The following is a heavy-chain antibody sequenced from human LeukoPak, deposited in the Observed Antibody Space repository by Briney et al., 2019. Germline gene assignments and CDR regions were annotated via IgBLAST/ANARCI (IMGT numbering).Heavy chain of an antibody. J-gene: IGHJ4*02. Sequence: KTSETLSLTCTVSGGSIRSSYYYWGWIRQPPGKGLEWIGSIYDSGSTYYNPSLKSRVTISVDTSKNQFSLKLSSVTAADTAVYYCARGHGVSDYVWGSYRYAHPPDFDYWGQGTLVTVSS. V-gene: IGHV4-39*07. CDR1: GGSIRSSYYY. CDR2: IYDSGST. CDR3: ARGHGVSDYVWGSYRYAHPPDFDY. D-gene: IGHD3-16*02.